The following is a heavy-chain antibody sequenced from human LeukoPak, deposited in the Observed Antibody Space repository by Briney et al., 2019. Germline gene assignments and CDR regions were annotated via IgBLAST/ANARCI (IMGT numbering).Heavy chain of an antibody. V-gene: IGHV1-69*13. J-gene: IGHJ5*02. CDR3: ARDRCSGGSCYSNRWFDP. CDR2: IIPIFGTA. Sequence: SVKVSCKASGGTFSSYAISWVRQAPGQGLEWMGGIIPIFGTANYAQKFQGRVTITADESTSTAYMELSSLRSEDTAVYYCARDRCSGGSCYSNRWFDPWGQGTLVTVSS. D-gene: IGHD2-15*01. CDR1: GGTFSSYA.